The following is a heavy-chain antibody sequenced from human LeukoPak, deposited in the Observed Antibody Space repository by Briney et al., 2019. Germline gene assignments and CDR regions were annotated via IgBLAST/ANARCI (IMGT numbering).Heavy chain of an antibody. V-gene: IGHV3-7*03. D-gene: IGHD6-25*01. CDR3: VRGPHIAATSY. CDR1: GFTFSDYY. Sequence: GGSLRLSCAASGFTFSDYYMTWVRQAPGKGLEWVANIKQDGSEKQYVDSVKGRFAISRDNAKKSLYLQINTLRAEDTAVYYCVRGPHIAATSYWGQGTLVTVSS. J-gene: IGHJ4*02. CDR2: IKQDGSEK.